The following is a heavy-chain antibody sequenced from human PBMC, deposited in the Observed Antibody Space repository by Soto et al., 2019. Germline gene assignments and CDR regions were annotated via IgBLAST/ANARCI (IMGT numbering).Heavy chain of an antibody. CDR3: ARQRGIRVGATPYYYGMDV. Sequence: PGESLKISCKGSGYSFTSYWIGWVRQMPGKGLEWMGIIYPGDSDTRYSPSFQGQVTISADKSISTAYLQWSSLKASDTAMYYCARQRGIRVGATPYYYGMDVWGQGTTVTVSS. V-gene: IGHV5-51*01. CDR1: GYSFTSYW. CDR2: IYPGDSDT. J-gene: IGHJ6*02. D-gene: IGHD1-26*01.